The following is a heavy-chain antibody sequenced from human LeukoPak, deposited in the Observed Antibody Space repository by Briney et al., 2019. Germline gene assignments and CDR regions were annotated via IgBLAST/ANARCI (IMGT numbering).Heavy chain of an antibody. D-gene: IGHD3-22*01. V-gene: IGHV4-30-4*08. CDR2: IYYSGST. Sequence: PSQTLSLTCTVSGGSISSGDYYWSWIRQPPGKGLEWIGYIYYSGSTYYNPSLKSRVTISVDTSKNQFSLKLSSVTAADTAVYYCAREVNYYDSSGRPGDTVFDYWGQGTLVTVSS. CDR3: AREVNYYDSSGRPGDTVFDY. J-gene: IGHJ4*02. CDR1: GGSISSGDYY.